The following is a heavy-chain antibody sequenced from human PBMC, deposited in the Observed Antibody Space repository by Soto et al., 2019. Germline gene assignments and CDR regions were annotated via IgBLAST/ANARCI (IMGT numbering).Heavy chain of an antibody. CDR3: ARNYMVRGVIISPFDY. D-gene: IGHD3-10*01. J-gene: IGHJ4*02. CDR1: GGTFSSYA. Sequence: QVQLVQSGAEVKKPGSSVKVSCKASGGTFSSYAISWVRQAPGQGLEWMGGIIPIFGTANYAQKFQGRVTITADKSTSKAYMKLSSLRSEDTAVYYCARNYMVRGVIISPFDYWCQGTLVTVSS. CDR2: IIPIFGTA. V-gene: IGHV1-69*06.